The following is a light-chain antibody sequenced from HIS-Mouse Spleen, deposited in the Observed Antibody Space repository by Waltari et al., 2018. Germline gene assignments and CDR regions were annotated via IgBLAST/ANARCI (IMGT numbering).Light chain of an antibody. CDR1: SSDVGGYNY. CDR3: SSYAGSNNLV. V-gene: IGLV2-8*01. Sequence: QSALTQPPSASGSPGQSVTISCTGPSSDVGGYNYRSWYQHHPGKAPKLMIYEVSKRPSGVPDRFSGSKSGNTASLTVSGLQAEDEADYYCSSYAGSNNLVFGGGTKLTVL. CDR2: EVS. J-gene: IGLJ2*01.